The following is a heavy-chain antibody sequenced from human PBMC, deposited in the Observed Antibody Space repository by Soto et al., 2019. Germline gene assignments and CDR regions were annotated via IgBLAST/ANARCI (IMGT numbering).Heavy chain of an antibody. J-gene: IGHJ3*02. D-gene: IGHD6-19*01. CDR3: ATLRYSSGWGAFDI. CDR2: ISYDGSNK. V-gene: IGHV3-30-3*01. CDR1: GFTFSSYA. Sequence: GGSLRLSCAASGFTFSSYAMHWVRQAPGKGPEWVAVISYDGSNKYYADSVKGRFTISRDNSKNTLYLQMNSLRAEDTAVYYCATLRYSSGWGAFDIWGQGTMVTVSS.